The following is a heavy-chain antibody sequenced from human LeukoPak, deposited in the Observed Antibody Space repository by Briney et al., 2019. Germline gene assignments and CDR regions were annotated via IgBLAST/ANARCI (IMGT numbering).Heavy chain of an antibody. CDR3: ARVGYTSYYYYGMDV. CDR2: ISSNGGST. Sequence: GGSLRLSCAASGFTFSSYAMHWVRQAPGKGLEYVSAISSNGGSTYYANSVKGRFTISRDNSMNTLYLQMGGLRAEDMAVYYCARVGYTSYYYYGMDVWGQGTTVTVSS. CDR1: GFTFSSYA. V-gene: IGHV3-64*01. D-gene: IGHD6-13*01. J-gene: IGHJ6*02.